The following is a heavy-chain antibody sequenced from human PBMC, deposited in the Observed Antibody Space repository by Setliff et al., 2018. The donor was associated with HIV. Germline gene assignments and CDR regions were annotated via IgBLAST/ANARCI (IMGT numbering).Heavy chain of an antibody. CDR1: GGSISSYY. V-gene: IGHV4-59*08. D-gene: IGHD3-16*01. CDR2: IYYSGST. Sequence: SETLSLTCTVSGGSISSYYWSWIRQPAGKGLEWIGSIYYSGSTYYNSSLKSRVTISVDTSKNQFSLKLSSVTAADTAMYYCARGGGSGANSFFDYWGQGILVTVSS. CDR3: ARGGGSGANSFFDY. J-gene: IGHJ4*02.